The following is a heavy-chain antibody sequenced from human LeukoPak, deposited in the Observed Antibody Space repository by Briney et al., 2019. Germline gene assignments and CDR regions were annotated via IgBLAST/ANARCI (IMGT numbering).Heavy chain of an antibody. Sequence: GGSLRLSCAASGFTFSSYSMNWVRQAPGKGLEWVSYISSSSSTIYYADSVKGRFTISRDNAKNSLYLQMNSLRDEDTAVYYCARTYYYGSGSLYYFDYWGQGTLVTVSS. CDR2: ISSSSSTI. J-gene: IGHJ4*02. V-gene: IGHV3-48*02. D-gene: IGHD3-10*01. CDR3: ARTYYYGSGSLYYFDY. CDR1: GFTFSSYS.